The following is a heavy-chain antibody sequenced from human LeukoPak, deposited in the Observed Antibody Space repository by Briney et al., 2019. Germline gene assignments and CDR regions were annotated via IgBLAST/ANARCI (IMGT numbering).Heavy chain of an antibody. D-gene: IGHD1-1*01. CDR1: GFTFSNYA. CDR2: ISFDATKE. Sequence: GGSLRLSCAASGFTFSNYAMHWVRQAPGKGLEWVAVISFDATKEYFGKSVKGRFTISRDNPKATLYLQMHRLRIEDTALYFCARFKVGTNTTQKNAFDIWGRGTEVAVSS. V-gene: IGHV3-30*01. J-gene: IGHJ3*02. CDR3: ARFKVGTNTTQKNAFDI.